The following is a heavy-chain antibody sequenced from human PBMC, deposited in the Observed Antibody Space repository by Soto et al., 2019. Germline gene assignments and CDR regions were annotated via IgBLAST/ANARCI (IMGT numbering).Heavy chain of an antibody. V-gene: IGHV1-69*12. CDR3: ASGIKLWLRRINQSYPG. CDR1: GGTFSTYA. CDR2: IIPMFGTA. Sequence: QVQLVQSGAEVKKPESSVKVSCTAPGGTFSTYAISWVRQAPGQGLEWMGGIIPMFGTANYAQRFQDRVTITADESTNTVYMELSSLRAWETAVYFCASGIKLWLRRINQSYPGWGQGTLVKVTS. J-gene: IGHJ4*02. D-gene: IGHD5-12*01.